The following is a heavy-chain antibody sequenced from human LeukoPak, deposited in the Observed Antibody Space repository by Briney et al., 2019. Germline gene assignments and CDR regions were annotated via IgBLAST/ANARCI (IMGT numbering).Heavy chain of an antibody. V-gene: IGHV4-59*01. CDR2: IYYSGST. J-gene: IGHJ4*02. CDR1: GGSISSYY. Sequence: SETLSLTCTVSGGSISSYYWSWIRQPPGKGPEWIGYIYYSGSTNYNPSLKSRVTISVDTSKNQFSLKLSSVTAADTAVYYCAMIDYGGKGYWGQGTLVTVSS. CDR3: AMIDYGGKGY. D-gene: IGHD4-23*01.